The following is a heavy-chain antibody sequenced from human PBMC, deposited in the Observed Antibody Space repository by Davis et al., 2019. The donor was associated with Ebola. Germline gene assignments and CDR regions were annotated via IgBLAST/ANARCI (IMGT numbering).Heavy chain of an antibody. D-gene: IGHD5-12*01. CDR1: GGSFSGYY. Sequence: PSETLSLTCAVYGGSFSGYYWSWIRQPPGKGLEWIGEINHSGSTNYNPSLKSRVTISVDTSKNQFSLKLSSVTAADTAVYYCARAGGIVATIVLRGGWFDPWGQGTLVTVSS. CDR3: ARAGGIVATIVLRGGWFDP. CDR2: INHSGST. J-gene: IGHJ5*02. V-gene: IGHV4-34*01.